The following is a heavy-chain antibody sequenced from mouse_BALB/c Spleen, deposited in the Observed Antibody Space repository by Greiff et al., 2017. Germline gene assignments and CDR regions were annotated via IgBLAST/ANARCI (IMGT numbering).Heavy chain of an antibody. D-gene: IGHD3-2*01. CDR2: IYPGDGDT. CDR1: GYAFSSYW. CDR3: AIGEDSSGYVEYYAMDY. J-gene: IGHJ4*01. V-gene: IGHV1-80*01. Sequence: QVQLQQSGAELVRPGSSVKISCKASGYAFSSYWMNWVKQRPGQGLAWIGQIYPGDGDTNYNGKFKGKATLTADKSSSTAYMQLSSLTSEDSAVYFCAIGEDSSGYVEYYAMDYWGQGTSVTVSS.